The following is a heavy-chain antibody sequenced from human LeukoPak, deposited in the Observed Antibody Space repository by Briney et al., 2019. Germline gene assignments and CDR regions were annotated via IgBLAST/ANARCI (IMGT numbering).Heavy chain of an antibody. CDR1: GFTFSSYA. J-gene: IGHJ4*02. CDR3: AREGVYSNVPFDY. CDR2: ISHDGNNK. D-gene: IGHD5-18*01. V-gene: IGHV3-30-3*01. Sequence: GRSLRLSCAASGFTFSSYAMHWVRQAPGKGLEWVAVISHDGNNKYNADSVKGRFTISRDNSKNTLYLQTHSQGAEDPAVYYCAREGVYSNVPFDYWGQGTRVSVFS.